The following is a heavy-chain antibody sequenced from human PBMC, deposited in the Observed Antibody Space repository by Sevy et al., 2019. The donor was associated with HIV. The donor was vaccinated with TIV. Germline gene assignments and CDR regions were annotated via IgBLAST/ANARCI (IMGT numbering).Heavy chain of an antibody. CDR3: ARDLSYSGSYHPYFDY. D-gene: IGHD1-26*01. V-gene: IGHV3-21*01. Sequence: GGSLRLSCAASGFTFSSYSMNWVRQAPGKGLEWVSSISSSSSYIYYTDSVKGRFTISRDNAKNSLYLQMNSLRAEDTAVYYCARDLSYSGSYHPYFDYWGQGTLVTVSS. CDR1: GFTFSSYS. J-gene: IGHJ4*02. CDR2: ISSSSSYI.